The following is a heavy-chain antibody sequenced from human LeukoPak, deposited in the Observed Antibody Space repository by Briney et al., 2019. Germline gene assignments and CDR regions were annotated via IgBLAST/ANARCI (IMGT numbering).Heavy chain of an antibody. Sequence: SVKVSCKXSGGTFSSYAISWVRQAPGQGLEWMGRIIPIFGTANYAQKFQGRVTITTDESTSTVYMELSSLRSEDTAVYYCASHLVYGSGSYYNGLGESNYWGQGTLVTVSS. CDR2: IIPIFGTA. CDR1: GGTFSSYA. J-gene: IGHJ4*02. CDR3: ASHLVYGSGSYYNGLGESNY. V-gene: IGHV1-69*05. D-gene: IGHD3-10*01.